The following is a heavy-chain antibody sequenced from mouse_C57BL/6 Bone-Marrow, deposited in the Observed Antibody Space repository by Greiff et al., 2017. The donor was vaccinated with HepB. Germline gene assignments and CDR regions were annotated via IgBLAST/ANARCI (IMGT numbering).Heavy chain of an antibody. CDR3: ARSDYYGSSYDYYAMDY. CDR1: GYTFTSYG. J-gene: IGHJ4*01. Sequence: VQLQQSGAELARPGASVKLSCKASGYTFTSYGISWVKQRTGQGLEWIGEIYPRSGNTYYNEKFKGKATLTADKSSSTAYMELRSLTSEDSAVYFCARSDYYGSSYDYYAMDYWGQGTSVTVSS. V-gene: IGHV1-81*01. D-gene: IGHD1-1*01. CDR2: IYPRSGNT.